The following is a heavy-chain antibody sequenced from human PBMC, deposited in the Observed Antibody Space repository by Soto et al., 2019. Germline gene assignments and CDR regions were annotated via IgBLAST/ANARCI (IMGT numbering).Heavy chain of an antibody. CDR2: ISAHNGNT. V-gene: IGHV1-18*01. CDR3: ARGRYGDY. CDR1: GYAFTTYG. D-gene: IGHD1-1*01. J-gene: IGHJ4*02. Sequence: QVHLVQSGAEVKKPGASVKVSCQGSGYAFTTYGITWVRQAPGQGLEWMGWISAHNGNTNYAQKRPGRVTVTRDTSTSTAYMELRGLRYDDTAVYYCARGRYGDYWGQGALVTVSS.